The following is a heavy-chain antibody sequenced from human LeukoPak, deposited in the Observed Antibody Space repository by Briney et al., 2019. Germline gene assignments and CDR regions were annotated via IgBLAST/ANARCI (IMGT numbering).Heavy chain of an antibody. D-gene: IGHD4-23*01. CDR3: ARGGKATVVTM. CDR1: GGSINSYY. V-gene: IGHV4-4*07. CDR2: IYSSGST. J-gene: IGHJ4*02. Sequence: SETLSLTYTVSGGSINSYYWSWIRQPAGKGLAWIGRIYSSGSTNYNPSLKSRVSMSVDTSKNQFSLKLTSVTAADTAVYYCARGGKATVVTMWGQGILVTVSS.